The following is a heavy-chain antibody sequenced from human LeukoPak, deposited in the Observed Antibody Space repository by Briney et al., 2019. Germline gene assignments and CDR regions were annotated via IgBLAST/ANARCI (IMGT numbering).Heavy chain of an antibody. CDR1: GFTFSSYG. CDR2: IQNDGSNE. Sequence: GGSLRLSCAASGFTFSSYGMHWVRQAPGKGLEWVAYIQNDGSNEQYADSVKGRFSISRDSSKNILYLQMNSLRAEDTAVYYCVYGGSYYVAWGQGTLVTVSS. D-gene: IGHD1-26*01. J-gene: IGHJ5*02. V-gene: IGHV3-30*02. CDR3: VYGGSYYVA.